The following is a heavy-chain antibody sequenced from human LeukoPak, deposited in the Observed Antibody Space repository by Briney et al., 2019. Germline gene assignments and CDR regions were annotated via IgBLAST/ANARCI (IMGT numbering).Heavy chain of an antibody. CDR3: ATSRGSWPDYFDY. CDR1: GFTFSNYG. CDR2: ISGSGGST. D-gene: IGHD6-13*01. J-gene: IGHJ4*02. Sequence: GGSLRLSCAASGFTFSNYGMSWVRQAPGKGLEWVSVISGSGGSTYYADSVKGRFTISSDNSKNTLYLQMNSLRAEDTAVYYCATSRGSWPDYFDYWGQGTLVTVSS. V-gene: IGHV3-23*01.